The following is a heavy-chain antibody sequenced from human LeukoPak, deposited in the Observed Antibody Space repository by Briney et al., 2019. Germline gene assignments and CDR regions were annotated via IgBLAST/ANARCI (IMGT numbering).Heavy chain of an antibody. CDR1: GGSISTSSYY. Sequence: SETLSLTCTVSGGSISTSSYYWGWLRQPPGTGLECIGNIYYSGSTYYNPSLKSRVTISVDTSKNQFSLKLSSVTAADTAVYYCARVRLAYCGGDCYSPTHFDYWGQGTLVTVSS. D-gene: IGHD2-21*02. CDR2: IYYSGST. J-gene: IGHJ4*02. CDR3: ARVRLAYCGGDCYSPTHFDY. V-gene: IGHV4-39*07.